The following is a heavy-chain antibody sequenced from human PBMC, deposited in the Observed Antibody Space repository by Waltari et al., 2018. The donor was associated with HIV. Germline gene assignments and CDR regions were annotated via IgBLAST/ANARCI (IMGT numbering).Heavy chain of an antibody. Sequence: QVQLQESGPGLVKPSETLSLTCTVSGGSISSYYWSWIRQPPGKGLEWIGYIYYSGSTNYNPALKSRVTISVDTSKNPFSLKLSSVTAADTAVYYCARDYYDSSGYYYGYSPWGQGTLVTVSS. CDR3: ARDYYDSSGYYYGYSP. J-gene: IGHJ5*02. V-gene: IGHV4-59*01. CDR1: GGSISSYY. D-gene: IGHD3-22*01. CDR2: IYYSGST.